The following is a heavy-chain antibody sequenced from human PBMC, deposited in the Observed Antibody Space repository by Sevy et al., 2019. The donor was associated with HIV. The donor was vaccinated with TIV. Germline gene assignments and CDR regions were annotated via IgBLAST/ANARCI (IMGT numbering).Heavy chain of an antibody. CDR3: AGDFTAHYRYCSSTSCYEGVYDP. CDR2: ISSSSSYI. CDR1: GFTFSSYS. Sequence: GGSLRLSCAASGFTFSSYSMNWVRQAPGKGLEWVSSISSSSSYIYYADSVKGRFTISRDNAKNSLYLQMNSLRAEDTVGYYCAGDFTAHYRYCSSTSCYEGVYDPWGQGTLVTVSS. J-gene: IGHJ5*02. V-gene: IGHV3-21*01. D-gene: IGHD2-2*01.